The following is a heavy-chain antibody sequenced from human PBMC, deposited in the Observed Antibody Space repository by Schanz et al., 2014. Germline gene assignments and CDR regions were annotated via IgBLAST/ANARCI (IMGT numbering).Heavy chain of an antibody. CDR3: VRDELLWFGEVLSLDY. CDR1: GLIFSNYV. J-gene: IGHJ4*02. CDR2: IGTSGGT. Sequence: EVQLLESGGGLVQPGRSLRLSCAASGLIFSNYVMSWVRQAPGKGLEWVSTIGTSGGTNYAESVKGRFTISRDNSKNTLYLQMNSLRAEDTALYYCVRDELLWFGEVLSLDYWGQGALVTVSS. V-gene: IGHV3-23*01. D-gene: IGHD3-10*01.